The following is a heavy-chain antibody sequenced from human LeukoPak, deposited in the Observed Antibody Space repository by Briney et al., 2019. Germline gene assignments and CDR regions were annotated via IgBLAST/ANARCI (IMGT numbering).Heavy chain of an antibody. V-gene: IGHV1-18*01. D-gene: IGHD3-10*01. CDR1: GYTFTSYG. CDR2: VSAYNGNT. CDR3: ARNMVRAGYYYYGMDV. Sequence: GASVKISCKASGYTFTSYGISWVRQAPGQGLEWMGWVSAYNGNTNYAQKLQGRVTMTTDTSTSTAYMELRSLRSDDTAVYYCARNMVRAGYYYYGMDVWGQGTTVTVSS. J-gene: IGHJ6*02.